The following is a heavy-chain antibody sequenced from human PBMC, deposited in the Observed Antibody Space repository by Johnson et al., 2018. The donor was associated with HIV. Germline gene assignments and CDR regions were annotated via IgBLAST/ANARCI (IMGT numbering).Heavy chain of an antibody. CDR1: GFSVSSNH. CDR2: IYTGDST. J-gene: IGHJ3*01. CDR3: ARAPRWSQAFDL. Sequence: VQLVESGGGLVQPGGSLRLSCAASGFSVSSNHMTWVRQAPGKGLEWVSVIYTGDSTYYADSVRGRFTVSRDNSTNTMYLQMNSLRAEDTALYYCARAPRWSQAFDLWGQGTMVTVSS. D-gene: IGHD2-15*01. V-gene: IGHV3-66*01.